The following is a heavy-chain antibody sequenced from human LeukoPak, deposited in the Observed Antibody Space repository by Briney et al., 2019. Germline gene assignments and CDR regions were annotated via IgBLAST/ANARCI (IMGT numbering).Heavy chain of an antibody. CDR1: GGSISSSSYY. J-gene: IGHJ4*02. CDR2: IYYSGST. Sequence: PSETLSLTCTVSGGSISSSSYYWGWIRQPPRKGLEWIGSIYYSGSTYYNPSLKSRVTMSVGTSKSQFSLRLSSVTAADTAVYYCARTLSSSWYGDFDYWGQGTLVTVSS. D-gene: IGHD6-13*01. CDR3: ARTLSSSWYGDFDY. V-gene: IGHV4-39*01.